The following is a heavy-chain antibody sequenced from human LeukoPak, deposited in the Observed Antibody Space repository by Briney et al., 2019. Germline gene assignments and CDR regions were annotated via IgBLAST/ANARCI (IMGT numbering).Heavy chain of an antibody. CDR1: GFTFSDYA. V-gene: IGHV3-64*02. CDR3: ARGVVVFATPDY. CDR2: ISSNGGST. Sequence: GGSLRLSCAASGFTFSDYAMHWVRQAPGKGLEYVSTISSNGGSTYYADSVKGRFTISRDNSKNTLYLQMGSLRAEDVAVYYCARGVVVFATPDYWGQGTLVTVS. D-gene: IGHD2-15*01. J-gene: IGHJ4*02.